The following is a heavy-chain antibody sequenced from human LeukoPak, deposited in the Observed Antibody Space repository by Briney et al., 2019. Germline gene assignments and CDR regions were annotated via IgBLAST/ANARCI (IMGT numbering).Heavy chain of an antibody. CDR2: ISAYYGNT. V-gene: IGHV1-18*01. CDR3: ARRGPMGSAWGFDY. CDR1: GYTFTSYG. Sequence: SVKVSFKASGYTFTSYGISWVRQAPGQGLEWMGWISAYYGNTNYAQNIQGRVTMTTDTSTSTAYMELRRLRSDDTAVYYCARRGPMGSAWGFDYWGQGTLVTVSS. J-gene: IGHJ4*02. D-gene: IGHD3-10*01.